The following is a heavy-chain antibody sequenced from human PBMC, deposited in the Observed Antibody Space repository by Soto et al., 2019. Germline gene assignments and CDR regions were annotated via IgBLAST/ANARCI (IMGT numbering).Heavy chain of an antibody. J-gene: IGHJ6*02. V-gene: IGHV3-30*18. CDR2: VSNDGSNK. Sequence: QVPLVESGGGVVQPGESLRLSCAASEFTFSSYAMHWVRQAPGKGLEWVAVVSNDGSNKYYADSVKGRFTISRDNSKNTLTLQMNSLRAEDTAVYYCAKDQSTNSRSYHALDVWGQGTTVTVSS. D-gene: IGHD2-8*01. CDR1: EFTFSSYA. CDR3: AKDQSTNSRSYHALDV.